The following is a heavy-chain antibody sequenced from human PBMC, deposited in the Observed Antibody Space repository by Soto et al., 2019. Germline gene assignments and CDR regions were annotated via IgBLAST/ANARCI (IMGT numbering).Heavy chain of an antibody. CDR3: ARSQGDYDILTGQEDYYYGMDV. D-gene: IGHD3-9*01. Sequence: PGGFLRLSCAASGFTFSSYAMHWVRQAPGKGLEWVAVISYDGSNKYYADSVKGRFTISRDNSKNTLYLQMDSLRAEDTAVYYCARSQGDYDILTGQEDYYYGMDVWGQGTTVTVSS. CDR1: GFTFSSYA. J-gene: IGHJ6*02. CDR2: ISYDGSNK. V-gene: IGHV3-30-3*01.